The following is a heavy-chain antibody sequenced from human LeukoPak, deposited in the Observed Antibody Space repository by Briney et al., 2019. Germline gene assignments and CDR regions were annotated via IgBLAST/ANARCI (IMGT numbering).Heavy chain of an antibody. CDR2: IGKAGSGD. Sequence: GGSLRLSCAASGFTFSSYAIHWVRQAPGKGLEWVANIGKAGSGDYYLDSVKGRFTISRDNAKNSLYLQMNSLRAEDTAVYYCARDLDFHNFDYWGQGALVTVSS. CDR3: ARDLDFHNFDY. J-gene: IGHJ4*02. V-gene: IGHV3-7*01. CDR1: GFTFSSYA.